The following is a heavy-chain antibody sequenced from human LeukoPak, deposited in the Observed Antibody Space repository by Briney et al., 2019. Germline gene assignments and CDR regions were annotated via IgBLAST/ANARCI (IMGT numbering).Heavy chain of an antibody. D-gene: IGHD1-7*01. CDR2: ISWNSGSI. CDR3: AKDMAGTFDY. J-gene: IGHJ4*02. CDR1: GFTFDDYA. V-gene: IGHV3-9*01. Sequence: GRSLRLSCAASGFTFDDYAMHWVRQAPGQGLEWVSGISWNSGSIGYADSVKGRFTISRDNAKNSLYLQMNSLRAEDTALYYCAKDMAGTFDYWGQGTLVTVSS.